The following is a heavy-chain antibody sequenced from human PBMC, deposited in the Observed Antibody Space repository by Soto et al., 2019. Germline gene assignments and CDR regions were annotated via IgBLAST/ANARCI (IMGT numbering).Heavy chain of an antibody. CDR3: AKDMVALCSCGCSYCFGGYFDY. Sequence: GGSLRLSCAASGFTFDSYAMHWVRQAPGKGLEWVSGISWNSGSIGYADSVKGRFTISRDNAKNSLYLQMNSLRAEDTALYYCAKDMVALCSCGCSYCFGGYFDYWGQGTLVTVSS. CDR1: GFTFDSYA. D-gene: IGHD5-18*01. J-gene: IGHJ4*02. CDR2: ISWNSGSI. V-gene: IGHV3-9*01.